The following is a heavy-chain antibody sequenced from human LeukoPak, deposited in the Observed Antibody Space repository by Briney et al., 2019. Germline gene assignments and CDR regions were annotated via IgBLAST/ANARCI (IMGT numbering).Heavy chain of an antibody. V-gene: IGHV4-4*02. CDR3: ARVSGGYCSGGSCYRYGFWD. CDR2: IYHSGST. D-gene: IGHD2-15*01. CDR1: GGSISSSNW. Sequence: PSGTLSFTCAVSGGSISSSNWWSWVRQPPGKGLEWIGEIYHSGSTNYNPSLKSRVTISVDKSKNQFSLKLSSVTAADTAVYYCARVSGGYCSGGSCYRYGFWDWGQGTLVTVSS. J-gene: IGHJ4*02.